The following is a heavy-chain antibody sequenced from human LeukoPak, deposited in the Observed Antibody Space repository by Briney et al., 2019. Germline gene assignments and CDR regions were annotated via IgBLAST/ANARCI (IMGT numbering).Heavy chain of an antibody. CDR3: CSGTTTYYFDY. J-gene: IGHJ4*02. CDR2: ISSSGSTI. V-gene: IGHV3-48*03. D-gene: IGHD3-10*02. Sequence: GGSLRLSCAASGFTFSSYEMNWVRQAPGKGLEWVSYISSSGSTIYYADSVKGRFTISRDNSKNTLYLQMNSLRVEDTAVYFCCSGTTTYYFDYWGQGTLVTVSS. CDR1: GFTFSSYE.